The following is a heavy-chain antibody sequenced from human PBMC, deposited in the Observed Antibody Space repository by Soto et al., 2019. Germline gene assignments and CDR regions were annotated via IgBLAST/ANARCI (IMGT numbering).Heavy chain of an antibody. CDR1: GYSFTSYW. Sequence: GESLKISCKGSGYSFTSYWIGWVRQMPGKGLEWMGIIYPGDSDTRYSPSFQGQVTISADKSISTAYLQWSSLKASDTAMYYCARSMVRGVPNPYYFDYWGQGTLDTVSS. CDR3: ARSMVRGVPNPYYFDY. V-gene: IGHV5-51*01. J-gene: IGHJ4*02. CDR2: IYPGDSDT. D-gene: IGHD3-10*01.